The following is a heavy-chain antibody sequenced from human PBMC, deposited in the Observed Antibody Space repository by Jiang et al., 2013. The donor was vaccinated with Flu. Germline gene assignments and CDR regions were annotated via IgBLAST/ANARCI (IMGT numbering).Heavy chain of an antibody. J-gene: IGHJ6*02. CDR3: AREESIRVRGVNGMDV. CDR2: IFYSGAT. CDR1: GGSIRSGGYY. Sequence: GSGLVKPSQTLSLTCSVSGGSIRSGGYYWSWIRQNPGKGLEWIGNIFYSGATSYNPSLQSRVTISVDTSKNQFSLTLTAVTAADTAVYYCAREESIRVRGVNGMDVWGQGTTVTVSS. V-gene: IGHV4-31*03. D-gene: IGHD3-10*01.